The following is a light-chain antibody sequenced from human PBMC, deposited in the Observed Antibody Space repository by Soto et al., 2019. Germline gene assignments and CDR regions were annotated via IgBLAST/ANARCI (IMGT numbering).Light chain of an antibody. Sequence: QSALTQPASVSGSPGQSITISCTGTSSDVGGYNYVSWYQQHPGKAPKLTIYEVSNRPSGVSNRLSGSKSGNTASLTISGLQAADEADYYCSSYASSSTHNYVFGTGNKLTVL. J-gene: IGLJ1*01. CDR2: EVS. V-gene: IGLV2-14*01. CDR1: SSDVGGYNY. CDR3: SSYASSSTHNYV.